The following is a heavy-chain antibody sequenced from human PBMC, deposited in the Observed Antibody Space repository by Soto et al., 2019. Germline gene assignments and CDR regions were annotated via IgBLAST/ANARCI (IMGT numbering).Heavy chain of an antibody. D-gene: IGHD1-1*01. V-gene: IGHV3-21*01. CDR3: ARDRDGYNPVDY. Sequence: EVQLVESGGGLVKPGGSLRLSCAASGFIFSSYSMNWVRQAPGKGLEWVSCISSSGSHAHYADSVKGRFTISRDNAKESLYLQMNSLRAEDTAVYYCARDRDGYNPVDYWGQGTLVTVSS. CDR1: GFIFSSYS. CDR2: ISSSGSHA. J-gene: IGHJ4*02.